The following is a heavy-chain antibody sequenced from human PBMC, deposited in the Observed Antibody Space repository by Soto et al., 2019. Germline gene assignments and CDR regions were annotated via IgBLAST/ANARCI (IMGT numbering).Heavy chain of an antibody. CDR1: GFTFSNAW. CDR2: IKSKTDGGTT. CDR3: TTDRSLPFSPDY. V-gene: IGHV3-15*01. Sequence: GGSLRLSCAASGFTFSNAWRSWVRQAPGKGLEWVGRIKSKTDGGTTDYAAPVKGRFTISRDDSKNTLYLQMNSLKTEDTAVDYCTTDRSLPFSPDYWGQGTLVTVS. J-gene: IGHJ4*02.